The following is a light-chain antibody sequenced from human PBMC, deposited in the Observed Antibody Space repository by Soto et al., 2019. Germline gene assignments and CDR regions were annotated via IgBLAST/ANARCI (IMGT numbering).Light chain of an antibody. CDR2: VGTGGIVG. CDR1: SGYSNYK. Sequence: QPVLTQPPSASASLGASVTLTCTLSSGYSNYKVDWYQQRPGKGHRFVMRVGTGGIVGSKGDGIPDRFSVLGAGLNRYLTIKNIQEEDESAYDCGADHGSGSNFVVVFGGGTKLTVL. CDR3: GADHGSGSNFVVV. J-gene: IGLJ2*01. V-gene: IGLV9-49*01.